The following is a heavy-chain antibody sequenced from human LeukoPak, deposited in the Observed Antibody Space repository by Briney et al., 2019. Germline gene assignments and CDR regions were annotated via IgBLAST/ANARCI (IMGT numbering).Heavy chain of an antibody. J-gene: IGHJ4*02. CDR2: IHGSGTT. V-gene: IGHV4-59*08. CDR1: GGSIGDSC. CDR3: ARSYFSGWLIGY. Sequence: SETLSLTCTVSGGSIGDSCWSWFRQPPGKGLEWIGLIHGSGTTSYNPSLRGRVTVPVVTSKRQFSVELGSVSAADTAVYCCARSYFSGWLIGYWGQGTLVTVSS. D-gene: IGHD6-19*01.